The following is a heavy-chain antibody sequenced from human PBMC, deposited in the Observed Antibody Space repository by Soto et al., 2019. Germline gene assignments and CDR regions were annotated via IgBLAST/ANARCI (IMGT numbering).Heavy chain of an antibody. CDR3: ARDRGSRTVTTMYYYYGMDV. Sequence: WASVKVSCKASGYTFTGYYMHWVRQAPGQGLEWMGWINPNSGGTNYAQKFQGRVTMTRDTSISTAYMELSRLRSDDTAVYYCARDRGSRTVTTMYYYYGMDVWGQGTTVTVSS. CDR2: INPNSGGT. CDR1: GYTFTGYY. J-gene: IGHJ6*01. D-gene: IGHD4-4*01. V-gene: IGHV1-2*02.